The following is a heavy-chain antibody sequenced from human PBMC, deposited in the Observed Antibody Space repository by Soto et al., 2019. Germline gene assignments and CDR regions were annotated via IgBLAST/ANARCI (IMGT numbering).Heavy chain of an antibody. V-gene: IGHV1-46*03. CDR1: GYTFTSYY. Sequence: ASVKVSFKASGYTFTSYYMHWVRQAPGQGLEWMGIINPSGGSTSYAQKFQGRVTMTRDTSTSTVYMELSSLRSEDTAVYYCARDPQALWVGYYGSGSVGYWGQRTLVTVSS. CDR3: ARDPQALWVGYYGSGSVGY. D-gene: IGHD3-10*01. J-gene: IGHJ4*02. CDR2: INPSGGST.